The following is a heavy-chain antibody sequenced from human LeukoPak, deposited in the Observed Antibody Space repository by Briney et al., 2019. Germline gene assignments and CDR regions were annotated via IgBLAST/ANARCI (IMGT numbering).Heavy chain of an antibody. CDR1: GGSFSGYY. V-gene: IGHV4-34*01. Sequence: PSETLSLTCAVYGGSFSGYYWSWIRQPPGKGLEWIGEINHSGSTNYNPSLKSRVTISVDTSKNQFSLKLSSVTAADTAVYYCARGEGYSYGPHFDYWGQGTLVTVSS. D-gene: IGHD5-18*01. CDR3: ARGEGYSYGPHFDY. CDR2: INHSGST. J-gene: IGHJ4*02.